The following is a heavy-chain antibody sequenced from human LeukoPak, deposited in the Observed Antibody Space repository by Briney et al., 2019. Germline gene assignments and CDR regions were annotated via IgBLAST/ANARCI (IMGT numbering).Heavy chain of an antibody. CDR1: GDSFSGYS. V-gene: IGHV4-34*01. Sequence: SETLSLTCAVYGDSFSGYSWSWIRQPPGKGLEWIGEINQRRNTNYTPSLKSRVTISIDTSKNQFSLKLSSVTAADTAVYYCARHGWHAWYFDLWGRGTLVTVSS. D-gene: IGHD6-19*01. CDR3: ARHGWHAWYFDL. CDR2: INQRRNT. J-gene: IGHJ2*01.